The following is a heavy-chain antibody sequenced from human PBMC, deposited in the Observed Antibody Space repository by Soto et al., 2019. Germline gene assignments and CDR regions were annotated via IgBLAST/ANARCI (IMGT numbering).Heavy chain of an antibody. CDR3: ARDGGGPQFEHCGGDCYEGKYYYYYGMDV. CDR1: GYTFTGYY. CDR2: INPNSGGT. J-gene: IGHJ6*02. V-gene: IGHV1-2*04. Sequence: ASVKVSCKASGYTFTGYYMHWVRQAPGQGLEWMGWINPNSGGTNYAQKFQGWVTMTRDTSISTAYMELSRLRSDDTAVYYCARDGGGPQFEHCGGDCYEGKYYYYYGMDVWGQGTTVTVSS. D-gene: IGHD2-21*02.